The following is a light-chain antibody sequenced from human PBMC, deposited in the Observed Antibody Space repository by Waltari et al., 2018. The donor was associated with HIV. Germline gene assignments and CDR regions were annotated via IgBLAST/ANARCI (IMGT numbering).Light chain of an antibody. CDR2: GAS. CDR1: QSISSSS. J-gene: IGKJ3*01. V-gene: IGKV3-20*01. CDR3: QQYGSSVT. Sequence: EIVLTQSPGTLSLSPGERATLSCRASQSISSSSLAWYQQKPGQAPRVLIYGASSRATGIPDRFSGSGSGTDFTLTISRLEPEDFAVYYCQQYGSSVTFGPGTKVDTK.